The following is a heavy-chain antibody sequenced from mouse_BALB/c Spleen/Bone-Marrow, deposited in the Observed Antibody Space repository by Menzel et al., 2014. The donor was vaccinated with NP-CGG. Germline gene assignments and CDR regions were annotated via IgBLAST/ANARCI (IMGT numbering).Heavy chain of an antibody. CDR1: GFTFSNCG. CDR3: VRGNYGNYVDYFDF. D-gene: IGHD2-1*01. Sequence: DVQLQESGGGLVQPGGSLKLSCAASGFTFSNCGMSWVRQTPDKRLELVATINSDGGSTYYPDSVKGRFTIYRDTAKNTLYLQMSSLKSEETAMYYCVRGNYGNYVDYFDFWGQGTTLTVSS. V-gene: IGHV5-6-3*01. CDR2: INSDGGST. J-gene: IGHJ2*01.